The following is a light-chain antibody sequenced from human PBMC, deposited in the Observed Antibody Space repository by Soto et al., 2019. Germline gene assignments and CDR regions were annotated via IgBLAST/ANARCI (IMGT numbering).Light chain of an antibody. Sequence: DIQMTQSPSSLSASVGDRVTTTCRASQGISTYLAWYQQKPGKVPTLLIYGASTLQSGVSSRFRGSGSGTDFTLTISSLQPEDVATYYCQKYNSDPTWTFGQGTKVDIK. J-gene: IGKJ1*01. V-gene: IGKV1-27*01. CDR3: QKYNSDPTWT. CDR1: QGISTY. CDR2: GAS.